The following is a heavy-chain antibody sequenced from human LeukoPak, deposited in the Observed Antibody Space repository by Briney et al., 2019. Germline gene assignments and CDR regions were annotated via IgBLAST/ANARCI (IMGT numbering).Heavy chain of an antibody. CDR3: ARGGYSYGRYYYFDY. V-gene: IGHV3-7*01. Sequence: GGSLRLSCAASGFTFSSYWMSWVRQAPGKGLGWVANIKQDGSEKYYVDSVKGRFTISRDNAKNSLYLQMNSLRAEDTAVYYCARGGYSYGRYYYFDYWGQGTLVTVSS. CDR1: GFTFSSYW. D-gene: IGHD5-18*01. J-gene: IGHJ4*02. CDR2: IKQDGSEK.